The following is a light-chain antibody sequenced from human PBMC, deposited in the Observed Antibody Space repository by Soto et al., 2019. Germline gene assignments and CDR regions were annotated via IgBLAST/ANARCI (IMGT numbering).Light chain of an antibody. CDR2: DVT. CDR3: CSYAGSYTHV. CDR1: SSDVGGYNF. Sequence: QSALTRSRSVSGSPGQSVTISCTGTSSDVGGYNFVSWYQQYPGKAPKLIIYDVTKRPSGVPDRFSGSKSGNTASLTISGLQTDDEADYYCCSYAGSYTHVFGTGTKLTVL. J-gene: IGLJ1*01. V-gene: IGLV2-11*01.